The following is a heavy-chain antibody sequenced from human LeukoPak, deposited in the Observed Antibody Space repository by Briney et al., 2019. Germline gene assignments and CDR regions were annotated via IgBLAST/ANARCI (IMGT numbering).Heavy chain of an antibody. CDR1: AYTFTGYY. CDR3: ARDLSHYGQYYFDY. J-gene: IGHJ4*02. D-gene: IGHD3-16*01. V-gene: IGHV1-2*02. Sequence: VASVKVSCKASAYTFTGYYMHWVRQAPGQGLEWMGWINPNSGGTNYAQKFQGRVTMTRDTSISTAYMELSRLRSDDTAVYYCARDLSHYGQYYFDYWGQGTLVTVSS. CDR2: INPNSGGT.